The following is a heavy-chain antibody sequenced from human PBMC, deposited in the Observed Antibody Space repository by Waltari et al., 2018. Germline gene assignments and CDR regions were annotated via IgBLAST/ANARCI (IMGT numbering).Heavy chain of an antibody. CDR3: ATRYGDWRDYYYYYGMDV. CDR1: GGTFSSYA. V-gene: IGHV1-69*01. Sequence: QVQLVQSGAEVKKPGSSVKVSCKASGGTFSSYAISWVRQAPGHGLEWMGGIIPIFGTANYAQKFQGRVTITADESTSTAYMELSSLRSEDTAVYYCATRYGDWRDYYYYYGMDVWGQGTTVTVSS. J-gene: IGHJ6*02. CDR2: IIPIFGTA. D-gene: IGHD4-17*01.